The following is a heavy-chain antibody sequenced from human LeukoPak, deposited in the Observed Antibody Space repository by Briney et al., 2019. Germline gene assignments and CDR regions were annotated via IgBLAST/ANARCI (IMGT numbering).Heavy chain of an antibody. CDR2: ISGSGGST. V-gene: IGHV3-23*01. CDR1: GFNFRAYW. J-gene: IGHJ4*02. Sequence: AGGSLRLSCTTSGFNFRAYWMAWVRQAPGKGLEWVSAISGSGGSTYYADSVKGRFTISRDNSKNTLYLQMNSLRAEDTAVYYCAKHRSFDYWGQGTLVTVSS. CDR3: AKHRSFDY.